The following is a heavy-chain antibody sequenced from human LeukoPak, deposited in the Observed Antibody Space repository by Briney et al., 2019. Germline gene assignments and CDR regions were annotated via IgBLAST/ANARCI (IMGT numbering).Heavy chain of an antibody. CDR3: TTGLGRTNDDY. J-gene: IGHJ4*02. V-gene: IGHV3-15*01. D-gene: IGHD2-2*01. CDR2: IMTASEGGRI. CDR1: EFTFSSYT. Sequence: GGSLRLSCAASEFTFSSYTMNWGRHAPGKGLEWVGRIMTASEGGRIDYGAFVKGRFTISRDDSRAMLYLQMSGLQSDDTGIYYCTTGLGRTNDDYWGPGTLVTVSS.